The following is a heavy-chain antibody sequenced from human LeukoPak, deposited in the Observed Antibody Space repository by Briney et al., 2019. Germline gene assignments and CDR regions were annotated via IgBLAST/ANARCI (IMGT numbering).Heavy chain of an antibody. CDR3: ARDRSSTSRYYYYYMDV. V-gene: IGHV4-4*07. D-gene: IGHD2-2*01. CDR2: IYTSGST. J-gene: IGHJ6*03. CDR1: GGSISSYY. Sequence: SENLSLTCTVSGGSISSYYWSWIRQPAGKGLEWIGRIYTSGSTNYNPSLKSRVTMSVDTSKNQFSLKLSSVTAADTAVYYCARDRSSTSRYYYYYMDVWGKGTTVTVSS.